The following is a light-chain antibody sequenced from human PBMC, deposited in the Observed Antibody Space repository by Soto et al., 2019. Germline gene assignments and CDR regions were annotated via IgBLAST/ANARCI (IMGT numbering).Light chain of an antibody. CDR3: QRYGDWPLT. J-gene: IGKJ4*01. Sequence: EIVLTQSPATLSVSPGERATLSCRASQSVGNNFACYQQKPGQAPRLLIFATSTRATGVPARFSGSGYGTDVTLTISSLQSEDYADYYCQRYGDWPLTFGGGAKVEIE. CDR1: QSVGNN. CDR2: ATS. V-gene: IGKV3-15*01.